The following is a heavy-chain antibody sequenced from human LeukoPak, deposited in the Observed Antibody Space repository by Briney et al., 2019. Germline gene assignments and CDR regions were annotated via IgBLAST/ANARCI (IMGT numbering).Heavy chain of an antibody. CDR3: AKFGYCREGNCYRHLEH. Sequence: GASLKISCLGSGYCFPNYMNSLVHALPQERQEFIGIIFPGDSDTRYSPSFQGQVTISAAKSNGTAYLRWSSLKASDSCMYYCAKFGYCREGNCYRHLEHWAQGTLVTVSS. J-gene: IGHJ4*02. D-gene: IGHD2-15*01. CDR2: IFPGDSDT. V-gene: IGHV5-51*07. CDR1: GYCFPNYM.